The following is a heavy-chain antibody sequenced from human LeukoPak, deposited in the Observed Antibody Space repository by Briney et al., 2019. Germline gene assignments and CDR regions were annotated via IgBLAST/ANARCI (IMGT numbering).Heavy chain of an antibody. CDR1: GGSISSSSYY. CDR3: ARGRYCSSISCYRVDYYYYYMNV. CDR2: IYYSGST. D-gene: IGHD2-2*02. J-gene: IGHJ6*03. Sequence: SETLSLTCTVSGGSISSSSYYWGWIRQPPGKGLERIGSIYYSGSTYYNPSLKSRVTISVDTSKNQFSLKLSSVTAADTAVYYCARGRYCSSISCYRVDYYYYYMNVWGEGTTVTISS. V-gene: IGHV4-39*01.